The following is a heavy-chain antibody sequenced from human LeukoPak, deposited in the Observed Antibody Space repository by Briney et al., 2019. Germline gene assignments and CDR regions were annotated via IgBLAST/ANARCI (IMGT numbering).Heavy chain of an antibody. J-gene: IGHJ4*02. D-gene: IGHD3-22*01. CDR3: AKRDYYDSSGYASLFDH. CDR2: ISGNGGKV. Sequence: QPGGSLRLSCAASGFTFSNYAMAWVRQAPGKGLEWVSGISGNGGKVYYADSVKGRFTISRDNFKNTLDLQMNSLRGEDTAVYFCAKRDYYDSSGYASLFDHWDQGTLATVSP. CDR1: GFTFSNYA. V-gene: IGHV3-23*01.